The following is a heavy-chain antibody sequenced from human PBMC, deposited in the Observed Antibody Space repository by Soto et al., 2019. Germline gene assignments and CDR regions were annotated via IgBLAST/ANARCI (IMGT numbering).Heavy chain of an antibody. CDR3: AKAGAIAAADDFFDY. V-gene: IGHV3-30*18. Sequence: QVQLVESGGGVVQPGRSLKLSCAASGFTFSNYAINWVRQAPGKGLEWVAVIASDGKDKRYADSVKGPFTISRDNSKNTVYLQMNSLRGEDTAVYYCAKAGAIAAADDFFDYWGQGSLVTVSS. J-gene: IGHJ4*02. D-gene: IGHD6-13*01. CDR2: IASDGKDK. CDR1: GFTFSNYA.